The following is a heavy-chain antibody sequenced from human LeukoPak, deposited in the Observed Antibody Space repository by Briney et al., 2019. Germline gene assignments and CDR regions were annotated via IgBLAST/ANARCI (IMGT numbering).Heavy chain of an antibody. J-gene: IGHJ3*02. Sequence: ASVKVSCKASGYTFTGYYMHWVRQAPGQGLEWMGWINPNSGGTNYAQKFQGWVTMTRDTSISTAYMELSRLRSDDTAVYYCAREGRGYCSSTGCYSAFDIWGQGTMVTVSS. CDR3: AREGRGYCSSTGCYSAFDI. CDR1: GYTFTGYY. CDR2: INPNSGGT. D-gene: IGHD2-2*02. V-gene: IGHV1-2*04.